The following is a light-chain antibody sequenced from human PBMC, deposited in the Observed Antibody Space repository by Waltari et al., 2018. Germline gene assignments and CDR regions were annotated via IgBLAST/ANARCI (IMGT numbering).Light chain of an antibody. J-gene: IGKJ2*01. Sequence: VLTQSPDTLSLSPGERATLSCRASQSLTKRYLAWYQQKPGRAPRLLIYGASSRAAGIPDRFSGSGSGTDFTLTISRLEPEDSAVYYCQQYGSSILYTFGQGTKLEIK. CDR2: GAS. V-gene: IGKV3-20*01. CDR1: QSLTKRY. CDR3: QQYGSSILYT.